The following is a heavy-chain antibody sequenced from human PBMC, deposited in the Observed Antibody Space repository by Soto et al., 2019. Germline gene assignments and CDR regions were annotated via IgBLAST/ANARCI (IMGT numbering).Heavy chain of an antibody. CDR1: GFTLNNAW. CDR3: TTDIWVVRGLDQ. Sequence: EVQLVDSGGGLFKPGGSLRISCVASGFTLNNAWMNWVRQAPGKGLEWVGRIKGKADGGTTDYAVSVRGRFIISRDDSKNTVYLQINSLQSEDTAMYYCTTDIWVVRGLDQWGQGTRVTVSS. V-gene: IGHV3-15*07. J-gene: IGHJ4*02. CDR2: IKGKADGGTT. D-gene: IGHD3-16*01.